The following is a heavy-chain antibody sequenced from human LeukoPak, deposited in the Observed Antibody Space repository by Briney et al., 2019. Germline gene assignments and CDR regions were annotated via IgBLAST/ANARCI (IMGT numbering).Heavy chain of an antibody. CDR3: ARVFAWSSDY. V-gene: IGHV3-7*01. Sequence: GGSLRLSCAVSGFTFSSYWMSWVRQAPGKGLEWVANIKQDETEKSYVGSVKGRSTISRDNAKNLLYLQMNSLRAEDTAVYYCARVFAWSSDYWGQGTLVTVSS. D-gene: IGHD2-15*01. J-gene: IGHJ4*02. CDR2: IKQDETEK. CDR1: GFTFSSYW.